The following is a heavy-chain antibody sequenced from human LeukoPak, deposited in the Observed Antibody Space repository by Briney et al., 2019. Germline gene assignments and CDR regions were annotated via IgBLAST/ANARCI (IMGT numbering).Heavy chain of an antibody. Sequence: SETLSLTCTVTGGSINNYYRSWLRQPPGKGLDCIGYMHYSWSTNYNPSLTSRVTTSVDTYKLQFSLRLGSVTAADTAVYYCARRVTSNWFDPWGQGTLVTVSS. D-gene: IGHD2-21*02. V-gene: IGHV4-59*08. J-gene: IGHJ5*02. CDR1: GGSINNYY. CDR3: ARRVTSNWFDP. CDR2: MHYSWST.